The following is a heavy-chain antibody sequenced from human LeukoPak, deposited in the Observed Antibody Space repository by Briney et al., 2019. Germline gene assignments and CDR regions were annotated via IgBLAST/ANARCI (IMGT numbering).Heavy chain of an antibody. D-gene: IGHD3-9*01. CDR3: AKDPYYDILTGYSQGTAFDI. Sequence: GGSLRLSCAASGFTFSSYGMHWVRQAPGKGLEGVAVISYDGSNKYYADSVKGRFTISRDNSKNTLYLQMNSLRAEDTAVYYCAKDPYYDILTGYSQGTAFDIWGQGTMVTVSS. CDR1: GFTFSSYG. CDR2: ISYDGSNK. J-gene: IGHJ3*02. V-gene: IGHV3-30*18.